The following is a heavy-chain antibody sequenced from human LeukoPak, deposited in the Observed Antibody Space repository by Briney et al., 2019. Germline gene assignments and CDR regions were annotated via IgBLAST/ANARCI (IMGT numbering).Heavy chain of an antibody. CDR1: GFTFSSYD. Sequence: PGGSLRLSCAASGFTFSSYDMHWVRQAPGKGLEWVAFIRYDGSNKYYADSVKGRFTISRDNSKNTLYLQMNSLRAEDTAVYYCAKGRIAAHRHYYYYMDVWGKGTTVTVSS. CDR3: AKGRIAAHRHYYYYMDV. J-gene: IGHJ6*03. CDR2: IRYDGSNK. V-gene: IGHV3-30*02. D-gene: IGHD6-6*01.